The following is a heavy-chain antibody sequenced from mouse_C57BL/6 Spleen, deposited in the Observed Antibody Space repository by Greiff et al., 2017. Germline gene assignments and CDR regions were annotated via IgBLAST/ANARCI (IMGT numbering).Heavy chain of an antibody. CDR2: IYPGDGDT. Sequence: VQLKESGPELVKPGASVKISCKASGYAFSSSWMNWVKQRPGKGLEWIGRIYPGDGDTNYNGKFKGKATLTADKSSSTAYMQLSSLTSEDSAVYFCARYYGYDGYWYFDVWGTGTTVTVSS. CDR1: GYAFSSSW. CDR3: ARYYGYDGYWYFDV. D-gene: IGHD2-2*01. V-gene: IGHV1-82*01. J-gene: IGHJ1*03.